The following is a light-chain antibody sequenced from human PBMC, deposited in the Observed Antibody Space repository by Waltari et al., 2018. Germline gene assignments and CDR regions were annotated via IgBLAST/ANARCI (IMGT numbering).Light chain of an antibody. CDR1: GSDVGSSNL. CDR3: CSCATNSIGI. J-gene: IGLJ2*01. V-gene: IGLV2-23*02. Sequence: QSALTQPASVSGSPGQSITISCSGTGSDVGSSNLVSWYQQHPGKAPKLIIYEVNMRPAGVSYRFSGAKSGVTASLTISGLQAEDEAVYFCCSCATNSIGIFGGGTKLTVL. CDR2: EVN.